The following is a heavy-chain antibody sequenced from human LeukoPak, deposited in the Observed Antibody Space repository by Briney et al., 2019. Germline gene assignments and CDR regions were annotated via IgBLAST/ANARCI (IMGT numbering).Heavy chain of an antibody. D-gene: IGHD3-22*01. V-gene: IGHV4-39*01. CDR3: ERHFQDDSSGYYYPYFDY. Sequence: PSETLSLTCTVSGGSISSSSYYWGWIRQPPGKGLEWIGCIYYSGSTYYNPSLKSRVTISVDTSKNQFSLKLSSVTAADTAVYYCERHFQDDSSGYYYPYFDYWGQGTLVTVSS. J-gene: IGHJ4*02. CDR2: IYYSGST. CDR1: GGSISSSSYY.